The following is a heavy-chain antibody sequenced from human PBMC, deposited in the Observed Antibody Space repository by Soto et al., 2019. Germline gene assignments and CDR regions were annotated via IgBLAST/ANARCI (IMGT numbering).Heavy chain of an antibody. V-gene: IGHV3-53*01. Sequence: EVRLVESGGGLIQPGASLRLSCAASGFTVSNNYMTWVRQAPGKGLEWVSFIYSSGSTYYADSVKGRFTISRDNFKNTLYLQMNSLRAEDTAVYYCARGYSYTQPVFDYWGLGTLVTVSS. J-gene: IGHJ4*02. CDR2: IYSSGST. CDR3: ARGYSYTQPVFDY. CDR1: GFTVSNNY. D-gene: IGHD5-18*01.